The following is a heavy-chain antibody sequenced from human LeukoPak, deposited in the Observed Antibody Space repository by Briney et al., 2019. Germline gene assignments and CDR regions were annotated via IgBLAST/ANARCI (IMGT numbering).Heavy chain of an antibody. CDR3: AKGSCRYYDSSGFSLLIDY. D-gene: IGHD3-22*01. V-gene: IGHV3-30*02. CDR1: GFTFSGYG. Sequence: PGGSLRLSCAASGFTFSGYGMHWVRQAPGKGLEWVAFIRYDGSNKYYADSVKGRFTISRDNSKNTLFLQMNSLRAEDTAVYYCAKGSCRYYDSSGFSLLIDYWGQGTLVTVSS. CDR2: IRYDGSNK. J-gene: IGHJ4*02.